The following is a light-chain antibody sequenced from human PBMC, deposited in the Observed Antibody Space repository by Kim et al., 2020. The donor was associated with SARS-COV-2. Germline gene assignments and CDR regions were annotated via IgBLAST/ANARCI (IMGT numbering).Light chain of an antibody. CDR2: QDS. CDR3: QAWDSTLHV. J-gene: IGLJ1*01. CDR1: KLGDKY. V-gene: IGLV3-1*01. Sequence: SYELTQPPSVSVSPGQTASITCSGDKLGDKYACWYQQKPGQSPVLVIYQDSKRPSGIPERFSGSNSGNTATLTISGTQAMDEADYYCQAWDSTLHVFGTG.